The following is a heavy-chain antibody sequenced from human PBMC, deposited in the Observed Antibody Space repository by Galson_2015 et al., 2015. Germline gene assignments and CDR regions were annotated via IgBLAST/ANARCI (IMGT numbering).Heavy chain of an antibody. CDR2: MSPYNGDT. V-gene: IGHV1-8*01. CDR1: GYAFSRYE. J-gene: IGHJ6*03. Sequence: SVKVSCKASGYAFSRYEIFWVRQASGQGLEWMGKMSPYNGDTDSAKKFQGRLTMTRDTSISTAYMELSSLTSEDTAVYYCASTSYDFWLRYYYMDVWGKGTTVIVSS. CDR3: ASTSYDFWLRYYYMDV. D-gene: IGHD3-3*01.